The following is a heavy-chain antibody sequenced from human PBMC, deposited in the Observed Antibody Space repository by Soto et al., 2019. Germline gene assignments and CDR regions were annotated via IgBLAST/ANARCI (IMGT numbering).Heavy chain of an antibody. J-gene: IGHJ4*02. D-gene: IGHD5-12*01. V-gene: IGHV4-34*01. CDR3: ARELRGYSGYVAY. CDR1: GGSFSGYY. CDR2: INHSGST. Sequence: PSETLSLTCAVYGGSFSGYYWSWIRQPPGKGLEWIGEINHSGSTNYNPSLKSRVTISVDTSKNQFSLKLSSVTAADTAVYYCARELRGYSGYVAYWGQGTLVTVS.